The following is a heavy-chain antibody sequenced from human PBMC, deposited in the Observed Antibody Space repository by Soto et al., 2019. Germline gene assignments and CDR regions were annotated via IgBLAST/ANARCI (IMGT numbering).Heavy chain of an antibody. Sequence: VGSLRLSCAAPGFTFSSDSMNWFRQAPGKGLEWVSYISSSSSTIYYADSVKGRFTISRDNAKNSLYLQMNSLRDEDTAVYYCALEDLYGDYTHFDYWGQGTLVTVSS. D-gene: IGHD4-17*01. V-gene: IGHV3-48*02. CDR2: ISSSSSTI. CDR3: ALEDLYGDYTHFDY. J-gene: IGHJ4*02. CDR1: GFTFSSDS.